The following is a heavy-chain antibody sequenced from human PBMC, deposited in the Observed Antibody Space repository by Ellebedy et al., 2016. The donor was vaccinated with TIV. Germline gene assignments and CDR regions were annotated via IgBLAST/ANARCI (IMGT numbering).Heavy chain of an antibody. CDR1: GYTFTSYY. Sequence: ASVKVSXXASGYTFTSYYMHWVRQAPGQGLEWMGIINPSGGSTSYAQKFQGRVTMTRDTSTSTVYMELSSLRSEDTAVYYCALSSSWYGSVYYYYYGMDVWGQGTTVTVSS. CDR3: ALSSSWYGSVYYYYYGMDV. D-gene: IGHD6-13*01. CDR2: INPSGGST. V-gene: IGHV1-46*03. J-gene: IGHJ6*02.